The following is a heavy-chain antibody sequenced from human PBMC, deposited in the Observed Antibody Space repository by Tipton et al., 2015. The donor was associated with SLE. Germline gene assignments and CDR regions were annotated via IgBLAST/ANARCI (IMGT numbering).Heavy chain of an antibody. D-gene: IGHD3-10*01. V-gene: IGHV3-7*01. Sequence: SLRLSCAASGFTFSNYWMTWVRQAPGKGLEWVANRKEDASEIYYLHSVKGRFTISRDNAKNSLYLQMNSLRAEDTAVYYCARSGGGVAFNIWGQGTMVTVSS. CDR1: GFTFSNYW. CDR2: RKEDASEI. CDR3: ARSGGGVAFNI. J-gene: IGHJ3*02.